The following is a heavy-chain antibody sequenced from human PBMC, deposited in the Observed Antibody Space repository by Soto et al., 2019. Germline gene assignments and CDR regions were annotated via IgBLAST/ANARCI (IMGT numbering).Heavy chain of an antibody. CDR2: IMPYIDTA. J-gene: IGHJ4*02. V-gene: IGHV1-69*06. D-gene: IGHD6-13*01. Sequence: QVHLVQSGAEVKKPGSSVKVSCKTSGNTFNTYAISWVRQAPGQGLEWLGGIMPYIDTATYAQKFQGRVTITADKSSNTVYMELGSLTSEDTAMYFCARGGYSSSWRFDYWGQGTLVTVAS. CDR1: GNTFNTYA. CDR3: ARGGYSSSWRFDY.